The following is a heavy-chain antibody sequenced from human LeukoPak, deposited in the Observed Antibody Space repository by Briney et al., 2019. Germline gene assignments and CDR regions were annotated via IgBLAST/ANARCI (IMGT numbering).Heavy chain of an antibody. CDR3: ARGLPALFQFDY. Sequence: GGSLRLSCTAAGFTFNSYAMNWFRQAPGKGLEWVSAISKRGESTYYADSVKGRFTISRDNSKNTQYLQMNSLRADDTAVYYCARGLPALFQFDYWGQGTLVTVSS. CDR1: GFTFNSYA. V-gene: IGHV3-23*01. J-gene: IGHJ4*02. D-gene: IGHD2-2*01. CDR2: ISKRGEST.